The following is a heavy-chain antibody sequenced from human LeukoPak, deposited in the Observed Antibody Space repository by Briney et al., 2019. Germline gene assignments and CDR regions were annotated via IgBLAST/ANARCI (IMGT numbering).Heavy chain of an antibody. J-gene: IGHJ4*02. CDR2: IKQDGSKK. CDR3: TRVGYIDEGIDY. D-gene: IGHD5-24*01. Sequence: GSLRLSCVASGFPFSSYWMTWVRQAPGKGLEWVANIKQDGSKKSNVDSVKGRFTISRDNAKNPLYLQMNSLRAEDTAIYYCTRVGYIDEGIDYWGQGTLVTVSS. V-gene: IGHV3-7*04. CDR1: GFPFSSYW.